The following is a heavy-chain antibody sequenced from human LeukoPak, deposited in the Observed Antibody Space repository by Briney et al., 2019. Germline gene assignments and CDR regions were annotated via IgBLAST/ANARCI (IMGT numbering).Heavy chain of an antibody. J-gene: IGHJ6*04. V-gene: IGHV3-30*02. CDR2: IRYDESHK. CDR1: GFTFSGYG. Sequence: RGSLRLSCAASGFTFSGYGMHWVRQAPGKGLEWVAFIRYDESHKYYIDSVKGRFTISRDNAKNSLYLQMNSLRAEDTAVYYCAELGITMIGGVWGKGTTVTISS. CDR3: AELGITMIGGV. D-gene: IGHD3-10*02.